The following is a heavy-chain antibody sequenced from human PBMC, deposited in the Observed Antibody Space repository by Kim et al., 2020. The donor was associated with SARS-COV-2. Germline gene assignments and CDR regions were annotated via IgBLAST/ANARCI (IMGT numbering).Heavy chain of an antibody. D-gene: IGHD6-6*01. CDR1: GGSFSGYY. J-gene: IGHJ5*02. CDR3: ANLYSSSINYWFDP. V-gene: IGHV4-34*01. Sequence: SETLSLTCAVYGGSFSGYYWSWIRQPPGKGLEWIGEINHSGSTNYNPSLKSRVTISVDTSKNQFSLKLSSVTAADTAVYYCANLYSSSINYWFDPWGQGTLVTVSS. CDR2: INHSGST.